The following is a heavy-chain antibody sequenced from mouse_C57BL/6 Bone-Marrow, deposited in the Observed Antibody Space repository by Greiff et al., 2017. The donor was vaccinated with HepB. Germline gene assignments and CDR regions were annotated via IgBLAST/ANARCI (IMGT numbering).Heavy chain of an antibody. V-gene: IGHV1-80*01. CDR2: IYPGDGDT. Sequence: QVQLQQSGAELVKPGASVKISCKASGYAFSSYWMNWVKQRPGKGLAWIGQIYPGDGDTNYNGKFKGQATLTADKSSSTAYMQLSSLTSEDSAVYFCAREGDEDWYIDVWGTGTTVTVSS. CDR3: AREGDEDWYIDV. J-gene: IGHJ1*03. CDR1: GYAFSSYW. D-gene: IGHD3-3*01.